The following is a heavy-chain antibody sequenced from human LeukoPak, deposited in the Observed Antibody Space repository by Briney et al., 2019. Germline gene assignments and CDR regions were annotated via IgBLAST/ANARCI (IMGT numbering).Heavy chain of an antibody. CDR2: ISGSGGST. V-gene: IGHV3-23*01. J-gene: IGHJ6*02. Sequence: GGSLRLSCAASGFTFSSYAMSWVRQAPGKGLEWVSAISGSGGSTYYADSVKGRFTISRDNSKNTLYLQMNSLRAEDTAVYYCAKLCGGDCYYYYYYGMDVWGQGTTVTVSS. D-gene: IGHD2-21*02. CDR3: AKLCGGDCYYYYYYGMDV. CDR1: GFTFSSYA.